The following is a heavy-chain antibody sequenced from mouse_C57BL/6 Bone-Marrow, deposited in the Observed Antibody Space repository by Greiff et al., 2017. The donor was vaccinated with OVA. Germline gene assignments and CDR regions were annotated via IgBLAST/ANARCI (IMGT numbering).Heavy chain of an antibody. V-gene: IGHV5-4*01. D-gene: IGHD1-1*01. CDR2: ISDGGSYT. J-gene: IGHJ4*01. Sequence: EVHLVESGGGLVKPGGSLKLSCAASGFTFSSYAMSWVRQTPEKRLEWVATISDGGSYTYYPDNVKGRFTISRDNAKNNLYLQMSHLKSEDTAMYHCARDYYGSSHYAMDYWGQGTSVTVSS. CDR3: ARDYYGSSHYAMDY. CDR1: GFTFSSYA.